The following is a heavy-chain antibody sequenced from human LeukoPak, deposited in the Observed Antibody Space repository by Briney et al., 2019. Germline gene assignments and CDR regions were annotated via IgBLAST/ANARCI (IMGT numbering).Heavy chain of an antibody. CDR2: IYYSGST. J-gene: IGHJ3*02. CDR1: GGSISSGGYY. CDR3: ARKWELLWDDAFDI. Sequence: SETLSLTCTVSGGSISSGGYYWSWIRQHPGKGLEWIGYIYYSGSTYYNPSLKSRVTISVDTSKNQFSLKLSSVTAADTAVYYCARKWELLWDDAFDIWGQGTMVTVSS. V-gene: IGHV4-31*03. D-gene: IGHD1-26*01.